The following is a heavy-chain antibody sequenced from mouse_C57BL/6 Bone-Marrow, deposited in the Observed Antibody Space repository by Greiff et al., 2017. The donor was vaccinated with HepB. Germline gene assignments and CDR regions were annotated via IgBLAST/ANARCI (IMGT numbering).Heavy chain of an antibody. CDR3: GGDRGLLPYAMDY. J-gene: IGHJ4*01. Sequence: EVKLMESGGGLVKPGGSLKLSCAASGFTFSSYAMSWVRQTPEKRLEWVATISDGGSYTYYPDNVKGRFTISRDNAKNNLYLQMSHLKSEDTAMYYCGGDRGLLPYAMDYWGQGTSVTVSS. CDR2: ISDGGSYT. V-gene: IGHV5-4*01. CDR1: GFTFSSYA. D-gene: IGHD2-3*01.